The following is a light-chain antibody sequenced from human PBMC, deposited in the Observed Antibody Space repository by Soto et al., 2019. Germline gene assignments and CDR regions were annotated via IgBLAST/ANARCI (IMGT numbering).Light chain of an antibody. J-gene: IGKJ1*01. CDR3: QQYNSYSWT. CDR2: GAA. V-gene: IGKV1-39*01. CDR1: QNIRNY. Sequence: IHMTHSPSSLSASFGDIVSITFRASQNIRNYLNWYQQKPGKAPRVLIYGAASLQSGVPSRFSGSGSGTNFSLTINSLQPEDYATYYCQQYNSYSWTFGQGTKVDIK.